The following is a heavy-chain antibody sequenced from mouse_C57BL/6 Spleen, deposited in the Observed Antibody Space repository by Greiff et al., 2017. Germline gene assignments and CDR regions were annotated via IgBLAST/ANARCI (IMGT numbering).Heavy chain of an antibody. D-gene: IGHD6-1*01. J-gene: IGHJ2*01. CDR2: IYPGDGDT. CDR1: GYAFSSSW. V-gene: IGHV1-82*01. CDR3: ARGSDKGGVFDY. Sequence: QVQLQESGPELVKPGASVKISCKASGYAFSSSWMNWVKQRPGKGLEWIGRIYPGDGDTNYNGKFKGKATLTADTSSSTAYMQLSSLTSRDSTVYFCARGSDKGGVFDYWGQGTTRTVSS.